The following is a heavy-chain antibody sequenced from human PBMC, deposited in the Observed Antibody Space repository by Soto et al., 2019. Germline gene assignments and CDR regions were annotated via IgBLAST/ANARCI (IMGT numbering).Heavy chain of an antibody. V-gene: IGHV4-59*01. CDR3: ARVGRYFDWPQYYYYYYGMDV. D-gene: IGHD3-9*01. CDR2: IYYSGST. Sequence: SETLSLTCTVSGGSISSYYWSWIRQPPGKGLEWIGYIYYSGSTNYNPSLKSRVTISVDTSKNQFSLKLSSVTAADTAVYYCARVGRYFDWPQYYYYYYGMDVWGQGTTVT. CDR1: GGSISSYY. J-gene: IGHJ6*02.